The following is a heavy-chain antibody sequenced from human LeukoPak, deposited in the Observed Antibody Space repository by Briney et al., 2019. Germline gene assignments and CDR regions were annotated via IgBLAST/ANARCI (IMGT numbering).Heavy chain of an antibody. D-gene: IGHD3-9*01. CDR2: INHSGST. CDR1: GGSFSGYY. V-gene: IGHV4-34*01. CDR3: ARERENYDILTGYPGYYYYYYGMDV. J-gene: IGHJ6*04. Sequence: SGTLSLTCAVYGGSFSGYYWSWIRQPPGKGLEWIGEINHSGSTNYNPSLKSRVTISVDTSKNQFSLKLSSVTAADTAVYYCARERENYDILTGYPGYYYYYYGMDVWGKGTTVTVSS.